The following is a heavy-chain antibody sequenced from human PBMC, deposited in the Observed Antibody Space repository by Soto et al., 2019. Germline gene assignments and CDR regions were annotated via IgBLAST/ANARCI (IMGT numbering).Heavy chain of an antibody. CDR3: ARERSMTTEDY. Sequence: LVGQAPGQGLEWMGWISAYNGNTNYAQKLQGRVTMTTDTSTSTAYMELRSLRSDDTAVYYCARERSMTTEDYWGQGSLVTSPQ. V-gene: IGHV1-18*01. D-gene: IGHD4-4*01. CDR2: ISAYNGNT. J-gene: IGHJ4*02.